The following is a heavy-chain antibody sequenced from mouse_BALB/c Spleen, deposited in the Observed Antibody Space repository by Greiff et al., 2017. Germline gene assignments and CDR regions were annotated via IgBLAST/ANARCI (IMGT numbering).Heavy chain of an antibody. Sequence: EVQGVESGGGLVKPGGSLKLSCAASGFTFSSYAMSWVRQTPEKRLEWVASISSGGSTYYPDSVKGRFTISRDNARNILYLQMSSLRSEDTAMYYCARGGLTTPYAMDYWGQGTSVTVSS. CDR1: GFTFSSYA. J-gene: IGHJ4*01. V-gene: IGHV5-6-5*01. D-gene: IGHD1-1*01. CDR3: ARGGLTTPYAMDY. CDR2: ISSGGST.